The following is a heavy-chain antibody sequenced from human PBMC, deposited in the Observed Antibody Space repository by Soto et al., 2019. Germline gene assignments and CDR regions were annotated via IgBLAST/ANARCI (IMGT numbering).Heavy chain of an antibody. CDR2: ISGGGDST. CDR3: ERATAFEY. Sequence: VQLLESGGGLLQPGGSLRLSCAASGFTFSTYAMTWVRQAPGKGLEWVSTISGGGDSTFSADSVKGRIAISSENYKSTLYQEMKNLRVDDTHIYSCERATAFEYWGQGTLVTVSS. CDR1: GFTFSTYA. J-gene: IGHJ4*02. V-gene: IGHV3-23*01.